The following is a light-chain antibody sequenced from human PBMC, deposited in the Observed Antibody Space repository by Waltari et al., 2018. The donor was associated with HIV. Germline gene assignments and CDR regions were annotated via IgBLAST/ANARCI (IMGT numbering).Light chain of an antibody. Sequence: QSVLTQPPSASGTPGQRVTISCSGTTSTIGTNSVNWYQQLPGTAPKLLIFRDDPRPSGVPDRVSVSKSGTSASLTISGLQSEDECDYYCAAWDDSLSEPYVLFGGGARLTVL. CDR2: RDD. CDR1: TSTIGTNS. CDR3: AAWDDSLSEPYVL. J-gene: IGLJ2*01. V-gene: IGLV1-44*01.